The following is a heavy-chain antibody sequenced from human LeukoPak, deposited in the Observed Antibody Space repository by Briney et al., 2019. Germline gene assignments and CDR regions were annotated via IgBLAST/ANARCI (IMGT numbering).Heavy chain of an antibody. CDR2: ISAYNGNT. D-gene: IGHD3-10*01. J-gene: IGHJ4*02. CDR3: ARDTMVRGVIIPHFDY. Sequence: ASVKVSCKASGYTSTSYGISWVRQAPGQGLEWMGWISAYNGNTNYAQKLQGRVTMTTDTSTSTAYMELRSLRSDDTAVYYCARDTMVRGVIIPHFDYWGQGTLVTVSS. CDR1: GYTSTSYG. V-gene: IGHV1-18*01.